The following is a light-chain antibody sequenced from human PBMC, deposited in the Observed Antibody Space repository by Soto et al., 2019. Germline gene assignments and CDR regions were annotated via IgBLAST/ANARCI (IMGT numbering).Light chain of an antibody. V-gene: IGLV2-14*01. J-gene: IGLJ1*01. CDR1: SSDVGGYNY. CDR3: SSYTSSIPLYV. Sequence: QSALTQPASVSGSPGQSITISCTGTSSDVGGYNYVSWYQQHPGKAPKLMIYDVTNRPSGVSNRFSGSKSGNTASLTIAGLQAEDEAGYYCSSYTSSIPLYVFGTGTKVTVL. CDR2: DVT.